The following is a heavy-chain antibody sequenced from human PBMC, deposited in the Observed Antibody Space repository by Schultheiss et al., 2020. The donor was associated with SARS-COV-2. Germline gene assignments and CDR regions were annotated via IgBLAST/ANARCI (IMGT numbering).Heavy chain of an antibody. CDR2: ISSSSSTI. D-gene: IGHD3-16*01. J-gene: IGHJ6*03. V-gene: IGHV3-48*04. CDR1: GFTFSSYS. CDR3: AKGRGYDYYYMDV. Sequence: GGSLRLSCAASGFTFSSYSMNWVRQAPGKGLEWVSYISSSSSTIYYADSVKGRFTISRDNAKNSLYLQMNSLRAEDTAVYYCAKGRGYDYYYMDVWGKGTTVTVSS.